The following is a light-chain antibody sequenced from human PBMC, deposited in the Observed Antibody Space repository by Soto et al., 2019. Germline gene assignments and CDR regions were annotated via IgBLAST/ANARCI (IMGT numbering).Light chain of an antibody. Sequence: EIVLTQSPCTLSLSPGERATLSCRASQSVSSSSYLAWYQQKPGQAPRLLIYGASSRATGIPDRFSGSGSGTDFTLTISRLEPEDFAVYHCHQYGSSPSYTFGQGTKLEIK. CDR1: QSVSSSSY. CDR3: HQYGSSPSYT. CDR2: GAS. V-gene: IGKV3-20*01. J-gene: IGKJ2*01.